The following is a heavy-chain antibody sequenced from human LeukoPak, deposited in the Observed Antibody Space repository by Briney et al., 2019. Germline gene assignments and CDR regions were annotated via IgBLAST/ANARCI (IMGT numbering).Heavy chain of an antibody. D-gene: IGHD3-22*01. Sequence: SETLSLTCTVSGGSMSSYYWSWIRQPAGKGLEWIGRIYTSGSTNYNPSLKSRVTISVDTSKNQFSLKLSSVTAADTAVYYCAREVKYYYDSSGSETGFDYWGQGTLVTVSS. CDR2: IYTSGST. J-gene: IGHJ4*02. CDR3: AREVKYYYDSSGSETGFDY. CDR1: GGSMSSYY. V-gene: IGHV4-4*07.